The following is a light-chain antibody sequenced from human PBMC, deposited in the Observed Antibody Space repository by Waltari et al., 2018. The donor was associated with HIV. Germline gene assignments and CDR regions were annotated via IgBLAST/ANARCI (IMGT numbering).Light chain of an antibody. J-gene: IGLJ2*01. V-gene: IGLV1-47*01. CDR2: RDD. CDR3: STWDNSLGTYI. Sequence: YWYQLLPGTTPKLLISRDDQRPSGVPDRFSGSKSDSSASLAVTDLRSEDEGEYFCSTWDNSLGTYIFGGGTKLTVL.